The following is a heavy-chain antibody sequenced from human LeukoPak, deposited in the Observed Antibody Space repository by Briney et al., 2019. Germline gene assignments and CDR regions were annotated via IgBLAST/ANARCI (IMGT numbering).Heavy chain of an antibody. CDR2: INHRGST. D-gene: IGHD5-12*01. CDR1: GGSFSGYY. J-gene: IGHJ4*02. CDR3: ARRGVWMNN. Sequence: SETLSLTCAVYGGSFSGYYWSWIRQPPGKGLEWIGEINHRGSTNYNPSLKSRVTISVDTSKNQFSLKLSSVTAADTAVYYCARRGVWMNNWGQGTLVTVSS. V-gene: IGHV4-34*01.